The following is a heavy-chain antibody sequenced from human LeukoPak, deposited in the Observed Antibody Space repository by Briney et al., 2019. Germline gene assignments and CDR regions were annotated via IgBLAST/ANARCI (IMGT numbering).Heavy chain of an antibody. CDR2: ISSSGSTI. Sequence: GGSLRLSCAASGFTFSSYEMNWVRQAPGKGLEWVSYISSSGSTIYYADSVKGRFTISRDNSKNTLYLQMNSLRAEDTAVYYCAKDLNYGDLLDYWGQGTLVTVSS. D-gene: IGHD4-17*01. CDR3: AKDLNYGDLLDY. V-gene: IGHV3-48*03. J-gene: IGHJ4*02. CDR1: GFTFSSYE.